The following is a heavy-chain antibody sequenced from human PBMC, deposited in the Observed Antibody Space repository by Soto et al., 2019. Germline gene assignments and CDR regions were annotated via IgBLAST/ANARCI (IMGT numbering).Heavy chain of an antibody. CDR2: IYHSGST. Sequence: CWCWVRQPQGKGLAWIGEIYHSGSTNSNPSLKSRVTIPVDKSTNQFSVKLSSVTAADTVLYYCARQTSYSSGWSAGFAYWAQGTLVPVSS. D-gene: IGHD6-19*01. V-gene: IGHV4-4*02. CDR1: C. CDR3: ARQTSYSSGWSAGFAY. J-gene: IGHJ4*02.